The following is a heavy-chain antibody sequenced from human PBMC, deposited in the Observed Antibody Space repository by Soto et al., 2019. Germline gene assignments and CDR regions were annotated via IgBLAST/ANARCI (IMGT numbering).Heavy chain of an antibody. V-gene: IGHV5-10-1*01. J-gene: IGHJ6*02. CDR1: GYSFTSYW. D-gene: IGHD3-9*01. Sequence: PGESLKISCKGSGYSFTSYWISWVRQMPGKGLEWMGRIDPSDSYTNYSPSFQGHVTISADKSISTAYLQWSSLKASDTAMYYCARTTDEYYDILTGYYLAYYYYYGMDVWGQGTTVTVS. CDR2: IDPSDSYT. CDR3: ARTTDEYYDILTGYYLAYYYYYGMDV.